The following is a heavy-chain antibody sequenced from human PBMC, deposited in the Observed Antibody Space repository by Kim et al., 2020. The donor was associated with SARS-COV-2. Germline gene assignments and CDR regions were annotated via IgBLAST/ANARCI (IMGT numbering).Heavy chain of an antibody. Sequence: GGSLRLSCAASGFTFSSYGMHWVRQAPGKGLEWVAVISYDGSNKYYADSVKGRFTISRDNSKNTLYLQMNSLRAEDTAVYYCAKGDYYDSSGYSHWGQGTLVTVSS. CDR3: AKGDYYDSSGYSH. J-gene: IGHJ4*02. D-gene: IGHD3-22*01. CDR1: GFTFSSYG. V-gene: IGHV3-30*18. CDR2: ISYDGSNK.